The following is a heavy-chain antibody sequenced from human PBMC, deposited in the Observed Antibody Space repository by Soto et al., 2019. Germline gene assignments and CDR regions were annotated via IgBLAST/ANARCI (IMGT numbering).Heavy chain of an antibody. V-gene: IGHV1-18*01. CDR3: ASGGARMTTVTTFKLGNYYYGMDV. Sequence: GASVKVSCKASGYIFSSYGISWVRQAPGQGLEWMGWISAYNGNTNYAQKLQGRVTMTTDTSTSTAYMELRSLRSDDTAVYYCASGGARMTTVTTFKLGNYYYGMDVWGQGTTVTVSS. CDR1: GYIFSSYG. J-gene: IGHJ6*02. CDR2: ISAYNGNT. D-gene: IGHD4-17*01.